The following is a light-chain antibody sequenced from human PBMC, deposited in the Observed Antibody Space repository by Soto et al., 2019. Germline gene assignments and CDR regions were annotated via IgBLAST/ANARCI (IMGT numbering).Light chain of an antibody. V-gene: IGLV2-23*02. J-gene: IGLJ7*01. CDR3: GSYAGTSTHTV. CDR2: EVS. Sequence: QSALTQPASVSGSPGQSITISCTGTSSAVGSYKLVSWYQQNQGNAPKLMISEVSKRPSGISDRFSGSKSGSTASLTISGLHAEDEADYYCGSYAGTSTHTVFGGGTQLTVL. CDR1: SSAVGSYKL.